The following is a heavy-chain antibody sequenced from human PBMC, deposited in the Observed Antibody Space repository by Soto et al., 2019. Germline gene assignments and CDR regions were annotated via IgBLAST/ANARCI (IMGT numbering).Heavy chain of an antibody. J-gene: IGHJ6*02. V-gene: IGHV3-49*04. Sequence: GGSLRLSCTASGFTFGDYAMSWVRQAPGKGLEWVGFIRSKAYGGTTEYAASVKGRFTISRDDSKSIAYLQLNSMTTEATAVYFCTSDSTALVGVCRYYFRTDFLGQGTTVTVSS. CDR2: IRSKAYGGTT. CDR1: GFTFGDYA. D-gene: IGHD2-15*01. CDR3: TSDSTALVGVCRYYFRTDF.